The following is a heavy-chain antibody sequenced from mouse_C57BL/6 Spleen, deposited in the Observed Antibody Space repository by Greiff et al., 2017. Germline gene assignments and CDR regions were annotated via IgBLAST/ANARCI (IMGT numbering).Heavy chain of an antibody. CDR3: ARDSNCAFDY. V-gene: IGHV7-1*01. CDR1: GFTFSDFY. D-gene: IGHD4-1*01. CDR2: SRNKANDYTT. Sequence: EVQVVESGGGLVQSGRSLRLSCATSGFTFSDFYMEWVRQAPGKGLEWIAASRNKANDYTTEYSASVKGRFIVSRDTSQSILYLQMNALRAEDTAIYYCARDSNCAFDYWGQGTTLTVSS. J-gene: IGHJ2*01.